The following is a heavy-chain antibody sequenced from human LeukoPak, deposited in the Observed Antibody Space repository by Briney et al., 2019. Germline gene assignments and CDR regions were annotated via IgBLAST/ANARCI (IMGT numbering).Heavy chain of an antibody. CDR1: GGSISSYY. CDR3: ARGMPVCSRTSCYWDRGYYFDY. J-gene: IGHJ4*02. D-gene: IGHD2-2*01. V-gene: IGHV4-4*07. CDR2: IYTSGST. Sequence: SETLSLTCTVSGGSISSYYWSWIRQPAGKGLEWIGRIYTSGSTNYNPSLKSRVTMSVDTSKNQFSLKLSSVTAADTAVYYCARGMPVCSRTSCYWDRGYYFDYWGQGTLVTVSS.